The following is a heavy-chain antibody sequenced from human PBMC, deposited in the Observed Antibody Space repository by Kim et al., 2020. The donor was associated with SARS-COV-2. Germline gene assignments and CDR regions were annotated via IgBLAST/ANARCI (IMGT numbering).Heavy chain of an antibody. D-gene: IGHD2-2*01. J-gene: IGHJ6*02. Sequence: GGSLRLSCAASGFTFSSYAMSWVRQAPGKGLEWVSAISGSGGSTYYADSVKGRFTISRDNSKNTLYLQMNSLRAEDTAVYYCAKSLPAAVYYYYGMDVWGQGTTVTVSS. CDR3: AKSLPAAVYYYYGMDV. CDR1: GFTFSSYA. V-gene: IGHV3-23*01. CDR2: ISGSGGST.